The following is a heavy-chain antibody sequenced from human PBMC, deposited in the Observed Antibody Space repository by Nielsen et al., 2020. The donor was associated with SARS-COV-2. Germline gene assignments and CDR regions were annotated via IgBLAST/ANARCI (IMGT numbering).Heavy chain of an antibody. J-gene: IGHJ4*02. CDR2: IDPSDSYT. CDR3: ARRGDSMTGYEDY. Sequence: KVSCKGSGYSFTSHWISWVRQMPGKGLEWMGRIDPSDSYTKYRPSLQGHVTISADKSISTAYLQWSSLKASDTAMYFCARRGDSMTGYEDYWGQGTLVTVSS. CDR1: GYSFTSHW. D-gene: IGHD3-9*01. V-gene: IGHV5-10-1*01.